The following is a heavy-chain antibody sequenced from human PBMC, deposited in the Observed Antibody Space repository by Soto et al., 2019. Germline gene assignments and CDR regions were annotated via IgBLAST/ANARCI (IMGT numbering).Heavy chain of an antibody. CDR3: AKDMKYIAAHIYRHGMDV. J-gene: IGHJ6*01. Sequence: QVQLVQSGGGVVEPGRSLSLSCAASGFTFSDDGMHWVRQAPGKGLEWVAVFWYDGSNRYYADSVNGRITISRDNSMNAVYLPMIRLRAEGTAAYYCAKDMKYIAAHIYRHGMDVWCQGTALRVPS. V-gene: IGHV3-33*06. D-gene: IGHD2-21*01. CDR1: GFTFSDDG. CDR2: FWYDGSNR.